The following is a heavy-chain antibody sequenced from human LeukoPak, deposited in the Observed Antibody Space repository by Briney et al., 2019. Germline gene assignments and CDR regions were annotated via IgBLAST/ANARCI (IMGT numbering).Heavy chain of an antibody. V-gene: IGHV4-4*09. CDR2: IYTSGST. CDR1: GGSISSYY. D-gene: IGHD1-26*01. CDR3: ARENSGSYSFDY. J-gene: IGHJ4*02. Sequence: SETLSLTCTASGGSISSYYWSWIRQPPGKGLEWIGYIYTSGSTNYNPSLKSRVTISVDTSKNQFSLKLSSVTAADTAVYYCARENSGSYSFDYWGQGTLVTVSS.